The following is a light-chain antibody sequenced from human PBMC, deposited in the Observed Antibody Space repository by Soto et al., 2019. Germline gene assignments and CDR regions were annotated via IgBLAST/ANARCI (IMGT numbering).Light chain of an antibody. V-gene: IGKV3-15*01. CDR2: GAS. CDR3: QQYNNWPLT. J-gene: IGKJ4*01. Sequence: EIVMTQSPATLSVSPGERATLSCRASQSVSSKLAWYQQKPGQAPRLLIYGASTRATGIPARFSGRGSGTEFTLTISSLQSEDFAVYYCQQYNNWPLTFGGGTKVEIK. CDR1: QSVSSK.